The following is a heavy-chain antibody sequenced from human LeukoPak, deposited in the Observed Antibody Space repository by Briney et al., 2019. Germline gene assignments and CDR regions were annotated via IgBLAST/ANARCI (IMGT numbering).Heavy chain of an antibody. Sequence: SETLSLTCTVSGGSLSSGGYYWGWIRQPPGKGLEWIGSIYYSGSTYYNPSLKSRVTISVDTSKNQFSLKLSSVTAADTAVYYCARDVAGSSSQDYYMDVWGKGTTVTVSS. CDR2: IYYSGST. V-gene: IGHV4-39*07. D-gene: IGHD6-6*01. J-gene: IGHJ6*03. CDR1: GGSLSSGGYY. CDR3: ARDVAGSSSQDYYMDV.